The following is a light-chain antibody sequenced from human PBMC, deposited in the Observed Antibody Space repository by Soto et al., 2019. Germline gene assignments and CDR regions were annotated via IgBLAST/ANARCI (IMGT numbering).Light chain of an antibody. V-gene: IGLV1-44*01. J-gene: IGLJ2*01. CDR2: RNS. CDR1: SSNIKTNG. CDR3: STWDDSLNGLI. Sequence: QSVLAQPPSASGTLGQTVTISCSGGSSNIKTNGVSWYQQVPGAAPKLLIYRNSQRPSGAPDRFSGSKSGTSASLAVSGLQSEDEATYHCSTWDDSLNGLIFGGGTKLTVL.